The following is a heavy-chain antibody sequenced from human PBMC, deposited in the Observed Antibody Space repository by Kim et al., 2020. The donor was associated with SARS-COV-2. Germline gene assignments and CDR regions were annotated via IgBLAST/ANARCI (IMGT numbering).Heavy chain of an antibody. J-gene: IGHJ6*02. Sequence: VKGRFTSSRDNAKNSLYLKMNSLRAEDTALYYCAKGGPAAGDYYYYGMDVWGQGTTVTVSS. D-gene: IGHD6-13*01. CDR3: AKGGPAAGDYYYYGMDV. V-gene: IGHV3-9*01.